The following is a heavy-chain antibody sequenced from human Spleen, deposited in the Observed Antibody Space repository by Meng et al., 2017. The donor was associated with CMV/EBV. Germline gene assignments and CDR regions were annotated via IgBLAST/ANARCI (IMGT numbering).Heavy chain of an antibody. CDR2: INHSGST. D-gene: IGHD1-1*01. CDR1: GGSFSGYY. J-gene: IGHJ4*02. Sequence: GSLRLSCAVYGGSFSGYYWSWIRQPPGKGLEWIGEINHSGSTNYNPSLKSRVTISVDTSKNQFSLKLSSVTAADTAVYYCARGTTLTYYFDYWGQGTLVTVSS. CDR3: ARGTTLTYYFDY. V-gene: IGHV4-34*01.